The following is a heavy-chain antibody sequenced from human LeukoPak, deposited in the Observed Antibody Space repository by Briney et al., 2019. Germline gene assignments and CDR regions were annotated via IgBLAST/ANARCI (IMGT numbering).Heavy chain of an antibody. CDR3: ARAKSRVITIFGVVIMYYFDY. D-gene: IGHD3-3*01. V-gene: IGHV1-8*03. CDR2: MNPNSGNT. J-gene: IGHJ4*02. Sequence: ASVKVSCKASGYTFTSYDINWVRQATGQGLEWMGWMNPNSGNTGYAQKFQGRVTITRNTSISTAYMELSSLRSEDTAVYYCARAKSRVITIFGVVIMYYFDYWGQGTLVTVSS. CDR1: GYTFTSYD.